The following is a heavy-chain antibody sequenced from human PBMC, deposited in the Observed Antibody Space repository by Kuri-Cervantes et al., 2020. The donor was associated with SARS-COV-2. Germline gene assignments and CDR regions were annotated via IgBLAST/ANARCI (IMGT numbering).Heavy chain of an antibody. D-gene: IGHD2-8*01. CDR3: ARGRVLYYYMDV. J-gene: IGHJ6*03. CDR1: GGSFSGYY. Sequence: ESLKISCAVYGGSFSGYYWSWIRQPPGKGLEWIGEINHSGSTNYNPSLKSRVTISVDTSKNQFSLKLSSVTAADTAVYYCARGRVLYYYMDVWGKGTTVTVSS. CDR2: INHSGST. V-gene: IGHV4-34*01.